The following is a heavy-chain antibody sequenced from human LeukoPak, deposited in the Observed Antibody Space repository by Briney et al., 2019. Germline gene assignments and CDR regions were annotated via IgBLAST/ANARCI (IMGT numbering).Heavy chain of an antibody. CDR2: ISYDGSNK. Sequence: PGGSLRLSCAASGFTLSSYGMHWVRQAPGKGLEWVAVISYDGSNKYYADSVKGRFTISRDNSKNTLYLQMNSLRAEDTAVYYCAEDHFPAASLADYWGQGTLVTVSS. J-gene: IGHJ4*02. CDR3: AEDHFPAASLADY. V-gene: IGHV3-30*18. D-gene: IGHD2-2*01. CDR1: GFTLSSYG.